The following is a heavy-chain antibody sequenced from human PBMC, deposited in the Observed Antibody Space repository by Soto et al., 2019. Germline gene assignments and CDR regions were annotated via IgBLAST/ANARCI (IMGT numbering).Heavy chain of an antibody. CDR1: GGSISSGGYY. J-gene: IGHJ4*02. V-gene: IGHV4-31*03. CDR2: IYYSGST. CDR3: ARDSYYYDSSGYYDSGPDY. Sequence: QVQLQESGPGLVKPSQTLSLTCTVSGGSISSGGYYWSWIRQHPGKGLEWIGYIYYSGSTYYNPSLKSRVTISVDTSKNQFSLKLSSVTAADTAVYYCARDSYYYDSSGYYDSGPDYWGQGTLVTVSS. D-gene: IGHD3-22*01.